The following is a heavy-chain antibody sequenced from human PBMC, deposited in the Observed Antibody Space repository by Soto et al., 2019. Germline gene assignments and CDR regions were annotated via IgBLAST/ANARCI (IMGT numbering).Heavy chain of an antibody. D-gene: IGHD3-22*01. J-gene: IGHJ3*02. CDR1: RYTFISYD. CDR3: ARNGDSSGYYLAFDI. V-gene: IGHV1-8*01. CDR2: MNPKSANT. Sequence: GASVKVSCKASRYTFISYDINWVRQATGQGLEWMGWMNPKSANTGYAQNFQGRVTMTMNTSISTAYMELSSLRSDDTAVYYCARNGDSSGYYLAFDIWGQGTMVTVSS.